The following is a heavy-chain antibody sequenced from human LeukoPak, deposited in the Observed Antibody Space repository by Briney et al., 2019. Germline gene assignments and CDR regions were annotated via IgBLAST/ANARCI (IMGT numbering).Heavy chain of an antibody. Sequence: GECLKISCKGSGYVFRSYYIVRVRQMRGEGVEYMGLIYPSDGHVIYSPAFEDRRIISVDESLSTAYLQWSSLRASDTATYYCPRSGGPWLSRDSYDIWGQGTMVTVSS. D-gene: IGHD6-19*01. CDR3: PRSGGPWLSRDSYDI. J-gene: IGHJ3*02. CDR1: GYVFRSYY. V-gene: IGHV5-51*01. CDR2: IYPSDGHV.